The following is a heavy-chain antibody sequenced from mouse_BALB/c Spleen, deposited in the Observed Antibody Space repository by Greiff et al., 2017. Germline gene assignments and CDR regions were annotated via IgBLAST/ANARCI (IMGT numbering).Heavy chain of an antibody. J-gene: IGHJ2*01. CDR2: INPSTGYT. CDR1: GYTFTSYW. Sequence: QVQLQQSGAELAKPGASVKMSCKASGYTFTSYWMHWVKQRPGQGLEWIGYINPSTGYTEYNQKFKDKATLTADKSSSTAYMQLSSLTSEDSAVYYCAREGYGNLFAYWGQGTTLTVSS. CDR3: AREGYGNLFAY. D-gene: IGHD2-1*01. V-gene: IGHV1-7*01.